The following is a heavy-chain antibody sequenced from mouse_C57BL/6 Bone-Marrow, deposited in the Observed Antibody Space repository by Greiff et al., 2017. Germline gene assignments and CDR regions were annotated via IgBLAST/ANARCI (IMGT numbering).Heavy chain of an antibody. CDR3: AYYGSSFYYAMDY. Sequence: VQLQQSGPELVKPGASVKISCKASGYSFTDYNMNWVQQSNGKSLEWIGVINPNYGTTSYNQKFKGKATLTVDQSSSTAYMQLNSLTSEDSAVYYCAYYGSSFYYAMDYWGQGTSVTVSS. J-gene: IGHJ4*01. CDR2: INPNYGTT. D-gene: IGHD1-1*01. V-gene: IGHV1-39*01. CDR1: GYSFTDYN.